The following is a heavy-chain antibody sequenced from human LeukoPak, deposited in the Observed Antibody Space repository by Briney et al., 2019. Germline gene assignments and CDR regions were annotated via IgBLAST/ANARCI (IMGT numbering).Heavy chain of an antibody. Sequence: SETLSLTCTVSGGSISSYYWSRIRQPPGEGLEWIGYIYYSGSTNYNPSLESRVTISVDTSKNQFSLKLTSVTSADTAVYYCARGRSAFPGNFDYWGQGTLVTVSS. CDR2: IYYSGST. D-gene: IGHD3-10*01. CDR3: ARGRSAFPGNFDY. V-gene: IGHV4-59*01. CDR1: GGSISSYY. J-gene: IGHJ4*02.